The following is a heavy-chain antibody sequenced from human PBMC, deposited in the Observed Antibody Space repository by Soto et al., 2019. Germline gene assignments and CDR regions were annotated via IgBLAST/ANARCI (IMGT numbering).Heavy chain of an antibody. CDR3: ARLFGDGYNFGYYFDY. V-gene: IGHV5-51*01. J-gene: IGHJ4*02. Sequence: HGESLKISCKGSGYSFTSYWIGWVRQMPGKGLEWMGIIYPGDSDTRYSPSFQGQVTISADKSISTAYLQWSSLKASDTAMYYCARLFGDGYNFGYYFDYWGQGTLVTVSS. D-gene: IGHD5-12*01. CDR2: IYPGDSDT. CDR1: GYSFTSYW.